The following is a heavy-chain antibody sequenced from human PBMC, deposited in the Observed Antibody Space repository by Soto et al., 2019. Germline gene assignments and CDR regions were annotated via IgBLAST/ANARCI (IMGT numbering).Heavy chain of an antibody. CDR1: GGSTDSLY. CDR3: ARQGYYDLLSGYYLFAY. D-gene: IGHD3-3*01. CDR2: VSYSGST. J-gene: IGHJ4*02. V-gene: IGHV4-59*08. Sequence: QVQLQESGPGLVKPSETLFVTCTVSGGSTDSLYWSWVRQPPGKGLEWIGYVSYSGSTTYNPSLKSRVIVSIDTSKNQFSLKLTSVTAADTAVYYCARQGYYDLLSGYYLFAYWGQGILVTVSS.